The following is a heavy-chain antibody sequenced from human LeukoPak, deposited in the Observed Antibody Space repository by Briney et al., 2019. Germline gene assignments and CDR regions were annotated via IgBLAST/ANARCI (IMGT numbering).Heavy chain of an antibody. CDR1: GGSIDSGGYH. V-gene: IGHV4-61*02. D-gene: IGHD3-10*01. CDR2: IKATGST. J-gene: IGHJ5*01. Sequence: SETLSLTCSVSGGSIDSGGYHWNWIRQSPGKGLECIGRIKATGSTTYNPSLKGRVTILLDKPKNQFSLTLTSVTAADTAVYYCARGFGYGSGDYSWFDSWGQGTLVSVSS. CDR3: ARGFGYGSGDYSWFDS.